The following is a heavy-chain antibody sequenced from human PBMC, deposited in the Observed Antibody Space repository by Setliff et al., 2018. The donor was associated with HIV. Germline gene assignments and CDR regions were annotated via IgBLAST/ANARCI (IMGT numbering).Heavy chain of an antibody. D-gene: IGHD3-10*01. J-gene: IGHJ4*02. CDR2: ISSSSSYI. CDR1: GFTFSSYS. Sequence: LRLSCAASGFTFSSYSMNWVRQAPGKGLEWVSSISSSSSYIYYADSVKGRFTIARDNAKNSLYLQMNSLRAEDTAVYYCARDEVMVRGVITNFDYWGQGTLVTVSS. CDR3: ARDEVMVRGVITNFDY. V-gene: IGHV3-21*01.